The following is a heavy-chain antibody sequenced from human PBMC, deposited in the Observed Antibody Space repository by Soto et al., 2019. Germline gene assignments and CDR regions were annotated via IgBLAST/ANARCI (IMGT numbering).Heavy chain of an antibody. V-gene: IGHV3-49*04. Sequence: QSGGSLRLSCTASGFSFGDYAMNWVRQAPGKGLEWVGFIRSKAYGGTTDYAASVKGRFTISRDDSKSIAYLQMNSLKTEDTAVYYCSRGASVVATDYYGLDVWGQGTTVTVSS. CDR3: SRGASVVATDYYGLDV. J-gene: IGHJ6*02. CDR1: GFSFGDYA. CDR2: IRSKAYGGTT. D-gene: IGHD5-12*01.